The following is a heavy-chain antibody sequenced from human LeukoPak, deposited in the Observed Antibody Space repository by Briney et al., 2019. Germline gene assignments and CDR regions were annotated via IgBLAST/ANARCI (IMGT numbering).Heavy chain of an antibody. CDR3: ASLGYTSGWFSDDAFDI. J-gene: IGHJ3*02. V-gene: IGHV4-59*01. Sequence: SETLSLTCTVSGGSITGYYWSWIRQPPGKGLEWIGYIYYSGSTKYNPSLKSRVTISVDTSNNQFSLKLSSVTAADTAAYYCASLGYTSGWFSDDAFDIWGQGTMVTVSS. D-gene: IGHD6-19*01. CDR1: GGSITGYY. CDR2: IYYSGST.